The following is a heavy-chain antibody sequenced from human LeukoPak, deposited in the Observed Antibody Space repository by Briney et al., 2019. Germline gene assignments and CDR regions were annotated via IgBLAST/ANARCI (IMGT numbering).Heavy chain of an antibody. Sequence: GGSLRLSCAASGFTFSDYYMSWIRQAPGKGLEWVSYISSSGSTIYYADSVKGRFTISRDNAKNSLYLQMNRLRAEDTAVYYCAREGCSGGSCYYNYYYMDVWGKGTTVTVSS. V-gene: IGHV3-11*04. CDR2: ISSSGSTI. CDR1: GFTFSDYY. D-gene: IGHD2-15*01. J-gene: IGHJ6*03. CDR3: AREGCSGGSCYYNYYYMDV.